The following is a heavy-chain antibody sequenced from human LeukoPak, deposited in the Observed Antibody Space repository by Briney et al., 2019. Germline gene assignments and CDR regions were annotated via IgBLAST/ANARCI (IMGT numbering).Heavy chain of an antibody. J-gene: IGHJ4*02. CDR3: ARAPNYGDPIDY. Sequence: SETLSLTCTVSVRSISNYYWSWIRQPPGKGLEWIGYIYYSGSTNYNPSLKSRVTISVDTSKNQFSLKLNSVTAADTAVYYCARAPNYGDPIDYWGQGTLVTVSS. CDR2: IYYSGST. D-gene: IGHD4-17*01. CDR1: VRSISNYY. V-gene: IGHV4-59*01.